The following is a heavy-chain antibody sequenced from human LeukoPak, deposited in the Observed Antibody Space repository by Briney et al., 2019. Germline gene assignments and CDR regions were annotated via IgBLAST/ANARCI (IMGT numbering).Heavy chain of an antibody. D-gene: IGHD6-19*01. V-gene: IGHV3-30*04. CDR2: ISYDGSNK. Sequence: GGSLRLSCAASGFTFSSYAMHWVRQAPGKGLEWVAVISYDGSNKYYADSVKGRFTISRDNSKNTLYLQMNSLRAEDTAVYYCARVHSSGWYISYWGQGTLVTVSS. CDR1: GFTFSSYA. J-gene: IGHJ4*02. CDR3: ARVHSSGWYISY.